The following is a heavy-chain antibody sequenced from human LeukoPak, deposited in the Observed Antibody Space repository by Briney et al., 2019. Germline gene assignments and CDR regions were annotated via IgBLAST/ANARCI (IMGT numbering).Heavy chain of an antibody. Sequence: RASVKVSCTASGYTFTSYDINWVRQATGQGLEWMGWMNPNSGSTGYAQKFQGRVTMTRNTSISTAYMELSSLRSEDTAVYYCARLPPGIAVAGGGYWGQGTLVTVSS. CDR1: GYTFTSYD. J-gene: IGHJ4*02. V-gene: IGHV1-8*01. CDR2: MNPNSGST. D-gene: IGHD6-19*01. CDR3: ARLPPGIAVAGGGY.